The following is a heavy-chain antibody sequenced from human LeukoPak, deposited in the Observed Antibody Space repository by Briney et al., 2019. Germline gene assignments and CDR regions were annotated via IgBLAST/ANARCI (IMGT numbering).Heavy chain of an antibody. CDR2: INPNSGGT. J-gene: IGHJ4*02. V-gene: IGHV1-2*02. CDR3: ARGDSSGYYSQWYFDY. Sequence: GASVKVSCKASGYTFTGYYMHWVRQAPGQGLEWMGWINPNSGGTNYAQKFQGRVTMTRDTSISTAYMELSRLRSDDTAVYYCARGDSSGYYSQWYFDYWGQGTLVTVSS. CDR1: GYTFTGYY. D-gene: IGHD3-22*01.